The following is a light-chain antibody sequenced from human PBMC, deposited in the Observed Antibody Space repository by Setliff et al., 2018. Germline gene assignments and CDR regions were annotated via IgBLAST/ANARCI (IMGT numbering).Light chain of an antibody. V-gene: IGLV2-14*01. CDR3: SSYTTTGTRRGV. CDR1: NSDLGPYNP. CDR2: DVN. Sequence: QSVLTQPASVSGSPGQSITISCTETNSDLGPYNPVSWYQQHPGKAPKLMIYDVNRRPSGVSSRFSGSKSGNTASLTISGLQTEDEADYYCSSYTTTGTRRGVFGPGTKVTVL. J-gene: IGLJ1*01.